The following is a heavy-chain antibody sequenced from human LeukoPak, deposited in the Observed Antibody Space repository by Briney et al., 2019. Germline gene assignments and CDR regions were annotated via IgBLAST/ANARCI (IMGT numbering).Heavy chain of an antibody. CDR1: GGSFSGYY. CDR3: ARGRGYSSGLNWFDP. Sequence: ASETLSLTCAVYGGSFSGYYWSWIRQPPGKGLEWIGEINHSGSTNYNPSLKSRVTISVGTSKNQFSLKLSSVTAADTAVYYCARGRGYSSGLNWFDPWGQGTLVTVSS. J-gene: IGHJ5*02. CDR2: INHSGST. V-gene: IGHV4-34*01. D-gene: IGHD6-19*01.